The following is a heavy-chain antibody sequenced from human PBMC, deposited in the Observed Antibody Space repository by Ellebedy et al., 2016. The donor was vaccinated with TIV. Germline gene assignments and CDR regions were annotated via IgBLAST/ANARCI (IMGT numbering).Heavy chain of an antibody. J-gene: IGHJ4*02. Sequence: AASVKVSCKASGYSFTSYDIGWVRQAPGQGLEWMGFISASKGYTNYAQKFQVRVTMTTDTSTSTAYMEVRSLRSNDTAVYYCARKGTSLPLDYWGQGTLVTVSS. CDR1: GYSFTSYD. CDR3: ARKGTSLPLDY. CDR2: ISASKGYT. D-gene: IGHD2-2*01. V-gene: IGHV1-18*04.